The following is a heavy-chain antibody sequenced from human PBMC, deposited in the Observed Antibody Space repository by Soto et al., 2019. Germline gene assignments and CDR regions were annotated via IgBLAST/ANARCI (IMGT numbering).Heavy chain of an antibody. Sequence: GGSLRLSCLASGFIFRSYAMHWVRQAPGKGLEWVAVITYDGANGYYADSVRGRFAISRDNSKSTLFLQMNSLRPEDTAVYYCARAFSGSYPNFDYWGQGTLVTVSS. CDR2: ITYDGANG. CDR1: GFIFRSYA. D-gene: IGHD1-26*01. CDR3: ARAFSGSYPNFDY. V-gene: IGHV3-30*09. J-gene: IGHJ4*02.